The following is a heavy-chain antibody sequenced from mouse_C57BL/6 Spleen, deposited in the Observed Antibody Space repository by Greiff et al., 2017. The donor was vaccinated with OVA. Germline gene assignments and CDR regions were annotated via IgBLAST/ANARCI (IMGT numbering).Heavy chain of an antibody. CDR2: IHPNSGST. CDR1: GYTFTSYW. CDR3: ARSSPSWAFDY. J-gene: IGHJ2*01. V-gene: IGHV1-64*01. D-gene: IGHD3-1*01. Sequence: QVQLQQPGAELVKPGASVKLSCKASGYTFTSYWMHWVKQRPGQGLEWIGMIHPNSGSTNYNEKFKSKATLTVDKSSSTAYMQLSSLTSEDSAVYYCARSSPSWAFDYWGQGTTLTVSS.